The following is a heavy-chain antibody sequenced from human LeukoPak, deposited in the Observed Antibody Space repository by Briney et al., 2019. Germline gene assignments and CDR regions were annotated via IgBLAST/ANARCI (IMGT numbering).Heavy chain of an antibody. D-gene: IGHD2-2*02. V-gene: IGHV1-2*02. Sequence: ASVKVSCKASGYTFTGYYMHWVRQAPGQGLEWMGWINPNSGGTNYAQKFQGRVTMTRDTSISTAYMELRRLRSDDTAVYYCASHCSTSCYSDYWGQGTLVTVSS. CDR1: GYTFTGYY. CDR2: INPNSGGT. CDR3: ASHCSTSCYSDY. J-gene: IGHJ4*02.